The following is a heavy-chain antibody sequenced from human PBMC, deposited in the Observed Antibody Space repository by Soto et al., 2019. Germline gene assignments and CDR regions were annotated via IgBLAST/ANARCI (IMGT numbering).Heavy chain of an antibody. CDR2: IDPSDSYT. CDR3: ARTSMQSRGYSYGHGGMDV. CDR1: GYSFTSYW. D-gene: IGHD5-18*01. V-gene: IGHV5-10-1*01. Sequence: PGESLKISCKGSGYSFTSYWISWVRQMPWKGLEWMGRIDPSDSYTNYSPSFQGHVTISADKSISTAYLQWSSLKASDTAMYYCARTSMQSRGYSYGHGGMDVCAQGTTVTVSS. J-gene: IGHJ6*02.